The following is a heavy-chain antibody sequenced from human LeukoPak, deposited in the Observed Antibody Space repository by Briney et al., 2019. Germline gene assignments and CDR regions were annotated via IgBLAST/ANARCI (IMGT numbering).Heavy chain of an antibody. CDR1: GFTFSSYT. D-gene: IGHD3-22*01. V-gene: IGHV3-30*04. CDR2: LLDDGDTK. J-gene: IGHJ4*02. Sequence: PGGSLRLSCAASGFTFSSYTMHWVRQAPGKGLAWVTVLLDDGDTKYYVDSVKGRFTISRDNSKNRLYLHMSSLRAEDTAVYYFATDPRVPIPYDGSARDTFDYWGQGTPVTASS. CDR3: ATDPRVPIPYDGSARDTFDY.